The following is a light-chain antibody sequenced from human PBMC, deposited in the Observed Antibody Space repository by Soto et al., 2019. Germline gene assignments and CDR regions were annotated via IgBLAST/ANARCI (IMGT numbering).Light chain of an antibody. V-gene: IGKV3-11*01. CDR3: QQYGSSPIT. J-gene: IGKJ5*01. CDR2: DAS. CDR1: QSVSSY. Sequence: ESVVTQSPATLSLSPGERATLSWRASQSVSSYLAWYQQKPGQAPRLLIYDASNRATGIPARFSGSGSGTEFTLTITSLQSEDFAVYYCQQYGSSPITFGQGARLEIK.